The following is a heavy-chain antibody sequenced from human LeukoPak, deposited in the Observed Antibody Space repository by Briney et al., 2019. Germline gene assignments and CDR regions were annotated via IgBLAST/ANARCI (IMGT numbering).Heavy chain of an antibody. CDR1: GYTFTSYG. CDR3: ARVLSGYTYYYYYYGMDV. Sequence: ASVKVSCKASGYTFTSYGISWVRQAPGQGLEWMGWISAYNGNTNYAQKLQGRVTMTTDTSTSTAYMELRSLRSDDTAVYYCARVLSGYTYYYYYYGMDVWGQGTTVTVSS. CDR2: ISAYNGNT. J-gene: IGHJ6*02. V-gene: IGHV1-18*01. D-gene: IGHD5-12*01.